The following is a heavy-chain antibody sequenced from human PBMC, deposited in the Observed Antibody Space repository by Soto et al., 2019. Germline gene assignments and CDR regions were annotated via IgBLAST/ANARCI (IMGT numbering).Heavy chain of an antibody. CDR3: ARLGMVDAPNLDV. Sequence: PGESLKISCKGSGYSFTSYWISWVRQMTGKGLEWMGRIDPSDSYTNYSPSFQGHVTISADKSISTAYLQSSSLKASDTAMYYCARLGMVDAPNLDVWGQGTTVTVSS. J-gene: IGHJ6*02. CDR2: IDPSDSYT. D-gene: IGHD2-8*01. CDR1: GYSFTSYW. V-gene: IGHV5-10-1*01.